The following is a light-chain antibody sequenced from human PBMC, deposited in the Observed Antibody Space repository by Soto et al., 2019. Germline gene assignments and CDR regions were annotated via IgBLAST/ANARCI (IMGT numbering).Light chain of an antibody. CDR1: QSVRSY. V-gene: IGKV3-11*01. CDR2: DAS. Sequence: EIVLTQSPATLSLSPWERATLSCRASQSVRSYLAWYQQKPGQAPRLLIYDASNRATVIPARFSGSGSGKDFTLAISRLDPEDFAVCYCQQRSKWPRLTFGGGNKLEIK. CDR3: QQRSKWPRLT. J-gene: IGKJ4*01.